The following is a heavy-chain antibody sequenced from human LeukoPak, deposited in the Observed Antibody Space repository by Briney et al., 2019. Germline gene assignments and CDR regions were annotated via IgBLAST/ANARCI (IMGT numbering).Heavy chain of an antibody. D-gene: IGHD3-10*01. J-gene: IGHJ6*02. V-gene: IGHV3-30-3*01. CDR3: ARGPYFGSGSYIAGGGMDV. Sequence: GGSLRLSCAASGFTFNTYAMHWVRQTPDTGLEWVAVISFDGSDKYYADSVKGRFTISGENSRSTLFLAMNSLRVDDTAVYYCARGPYFGSGSYIAGGGMDVWGQGTTVTVSS. CDR2: ISFDGSDK. CDR1: GFTFNTYA.